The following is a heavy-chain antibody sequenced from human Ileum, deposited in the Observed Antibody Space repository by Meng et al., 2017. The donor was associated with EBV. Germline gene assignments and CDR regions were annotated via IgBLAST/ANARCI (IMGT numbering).Heavy chain of an antibody. D-gene: IGHD6-19*01. V-gene: IGHV4-4*02. J-gene: IGHJ4*02. CDR1: VGFISSSNW. CDR3: ARVGQWLPIDY. CDR2: IYHSGST. Sequence: QAMXXESGXXLVKPSRTXXLTCAVSVGFISSSNWWSWVCQPPGKGLEWIGEIYHSGSTNYNPSLKSRVTISVDKSKNQFSLNLSSVTAADTAVYYCARVGQWLPIDYWGQGTLVTVSS.